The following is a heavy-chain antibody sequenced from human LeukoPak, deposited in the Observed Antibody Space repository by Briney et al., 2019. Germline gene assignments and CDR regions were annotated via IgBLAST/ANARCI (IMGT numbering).Heavy chain of an antibody. CDR2: IIPIFGTA. Sequence: SVKVSCKASGGTFSSYAISWVRQAPGQGLEWMGGIIPIFGTANYAQKFQGRVTITTDESTSTAYMELSSLRSEDTAVYYCARGLVADPYYHYMDVWGKGTTVTVSS. CDR1: GGTFSSYA. V-gene: IGHV1-69*05. CDR3: ARGLVADPYYHYMDV. J-gene: IGHJ6*03. D-gene: IGHD6-13*01.